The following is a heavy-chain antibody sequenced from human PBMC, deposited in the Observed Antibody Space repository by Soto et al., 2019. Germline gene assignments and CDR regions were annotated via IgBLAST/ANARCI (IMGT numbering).Heavy chain of an antibody. CDR1: GYSFATSG. D-gene: IGHD3-22*01. J-gene: IGHJ4*02. CDR3: ARAGQYYDASGYAN. CDR2: ISAYNGNT. Sequence: QVKLVQSGTEVKKPGASIKVSCKASGYSFATSGMSWVRQAPGQGLEWMGWISAYNGNTNYDQNLQDRVIMTTDTSTNTAYLEVRNLRSDDTAVYYCARAGQYYDASGYANWGQGTLVTVSS. V-gene: IGHV1-18*01.